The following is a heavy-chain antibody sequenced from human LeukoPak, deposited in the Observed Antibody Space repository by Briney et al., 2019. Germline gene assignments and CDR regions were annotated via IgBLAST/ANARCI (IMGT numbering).Heavy chain of an antibody. CDR3: AKNPHEYYFDY. V-gene: IGHV1-2*02. Sequence: ASVKVSCKASGYSFTGYYMHWVRQAPGQGLEWMGWINPSSGDTNYAQKFQGRVTMTRDTSISTAYMELSRLRSDDTAVYYCAKNPHEYYFDYWGQGTPVTVSS. CDR1: GYSFTGYY. D-gene: IGHD6-6*01. CDR2: INPSSGDT. J-gene: IGHJ4*02.